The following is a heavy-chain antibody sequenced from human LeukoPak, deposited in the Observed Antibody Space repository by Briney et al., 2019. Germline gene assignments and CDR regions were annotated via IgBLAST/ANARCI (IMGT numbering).Heavy chain of an antibody. J-gene: IGHJ4*02. CDR3: VKDSPGYFDY. V-gene: IGHV3-66*01. D-gene: IGHD6-13*01. CDR1: GFNVSGNY. CDR2: IYSGGST. Sequence: PGGSLRLSCAASGFNVSGNYMSWVRQAPGKGLEWVSIIYSGGSTYSADSVKGRFTISRDKSKNTLYLQMNSLRAEDTAVYYCVKDSPGYFDYWGQGILVTVSS.